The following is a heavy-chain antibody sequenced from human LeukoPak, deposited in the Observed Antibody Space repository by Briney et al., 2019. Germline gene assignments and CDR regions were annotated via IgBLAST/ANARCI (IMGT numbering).Heavy chain of an antibody. V-gene: IGHV4-59*08. CDR3: ATYDFWSGLGMDV. D-gene: IGHD3-3*01. J-gene: IGHJ6*03. Sequence: SETLSLTCTVSGGSISSYYWGWIRQPPGKGLEWIGYIYYSGSTNYNPSLKSRVTISVDTSKNQFSLKLSSVTAADTAVYYCATYDFWSGLGMDVWGKGTTVTVSS. CDR1: GGSISSYY. CDR2: IYYSGST.